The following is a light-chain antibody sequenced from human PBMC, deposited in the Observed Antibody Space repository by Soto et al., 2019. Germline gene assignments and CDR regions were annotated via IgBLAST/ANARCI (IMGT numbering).Light chain of an antibody. J-gene: IGKJ1*01. CDR1: QSVSSY. V-gene: IGKV3-11*01. Sequence: EVVLTQSPATLSLSQGDTATLSCRASQSVSSYLAWYKQNPGQAPRLFIYDASNRAAGIPARFSGSGSGTDFTLAISSLTPEYFATYYCQQSYSTPPTFGQGTKVYIK. CDR3: QQSYSTPPT. CDR2: DAS.